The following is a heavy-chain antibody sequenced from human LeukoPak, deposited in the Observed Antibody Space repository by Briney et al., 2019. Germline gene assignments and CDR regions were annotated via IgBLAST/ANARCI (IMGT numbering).Heavy chain of an antibody. D-gene: IGHD2-2*01. Sequence: SETLSLTCTVSGGSVSIGSYYWSWIRQPPGKGLEWIGYIYYSGSTNYNHSLKNPVTISLDTSKNQFCMRLSSVTAADTAVYYCALWFCSRTSCYVDYWGQGTLVTVSS. V-gene: IGHV4-61*01. J-gene: IGHJ4*02. CDR2: IYYSGST. CDR1: GGSVSIGSYY. CDR3: ALWFCSRTSCYVDY.